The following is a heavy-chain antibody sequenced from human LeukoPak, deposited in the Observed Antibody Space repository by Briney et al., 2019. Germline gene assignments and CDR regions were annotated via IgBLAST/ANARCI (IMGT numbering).Heavy chain of an antibody. CDR3: ARVIKGTLNYYYYYMDV. D-gene: IGHD1-1*01. CDR2: ISSSGSTI. V-gene: IGHV3-48*01. J-gene: IGHJ6*03. CDR1: GFTFSRYT. Sequence: GGSLRLSCAASGFTFSRYTMNWVRQAPGKGLEWVSYISSSGSTIYYADSVKGRFTISRDNAKNSLHLQMNSLRAEDTPVYYCARVIKGTLNYYYYYMDVWGKGTTVTVSS.